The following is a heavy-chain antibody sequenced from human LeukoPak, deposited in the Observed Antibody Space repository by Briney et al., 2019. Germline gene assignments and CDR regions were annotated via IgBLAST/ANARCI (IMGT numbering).Heavy chain of an antibody. CDR1: GGTFSSYA. CDR2: IIPILGIA. V-gene: IGHV1-69*04. Sequence: SVKVSCKASGGTFSSYAISWVRQAPGQGLEWMGRIIPILGIANYAQKFQGRVTITADKSTSTAYMELSSLRSEDTAVYYCARDYGYSYGYILFDYWGQGTLVTVSS. D-gene: IGHD5-18*01. J-gene: IGHJ4*02. CDR3: ARDYGYSYGYILFDY.